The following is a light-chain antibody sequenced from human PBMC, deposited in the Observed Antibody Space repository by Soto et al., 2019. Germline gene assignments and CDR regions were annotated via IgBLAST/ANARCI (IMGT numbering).Light chain of an antibody. CDR1: YSSIGGNS. V-gene: IGLV1-47*01. CDR2: RNN. J-gene: IGLJ2*01. CDR3: VTWDDSLSSHVV. Sequence: QSVLTQPPSASGTPGQRVTISCSGSYSSIGGNSVSWYQQLPGTAPKLLIYRNNQRPSGVPDRFSGSKSGTSASLAISGLRSEDEADYYCVTWDDSLSSHVVFGGGTKLTVL.